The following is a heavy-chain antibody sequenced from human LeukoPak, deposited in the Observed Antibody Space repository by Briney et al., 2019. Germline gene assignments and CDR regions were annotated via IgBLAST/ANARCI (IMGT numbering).Heavy chain of an antibody. D-gene: IGHD2-15*01. Sequence: GGSLRLSCAASGFTFSSYRMSWVRQAPGKGLEWVANIKQDGSEKYYVDSVKGRFTISRDNAKNSLYLQMNSLRAEDTAVYYCARVGRNYYGMDVWGQGTTVTVSS. CDR3: ARVGRNYYGMDV. V-gene: IGHV3-7*04. J-gene: IGHJ6*02. CDR1: GFTFSSYR. CDR2: IKQDGSEK.